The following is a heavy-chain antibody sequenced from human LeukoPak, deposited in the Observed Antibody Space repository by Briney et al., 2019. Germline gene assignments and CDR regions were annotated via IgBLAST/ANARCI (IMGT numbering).Heavy chain of an antibody. CDR2: IYTSGST. CDR3: ARDLGAID. J-gene: IGHJ4*02. CDR1: GGSISSGSYY. Sequence: SETLSLTCTVSGGSISSGSYYWSWIRQPAGKGLEWIGRIYTSGSTNYNPSLKSPVTISVDTSKNQFSLKLSSVTAADTAVYYCARDLGAIDWGQGTLVTVSS. D-gene: IGHD2-2*01. V-gene: IGHV4-61*02.